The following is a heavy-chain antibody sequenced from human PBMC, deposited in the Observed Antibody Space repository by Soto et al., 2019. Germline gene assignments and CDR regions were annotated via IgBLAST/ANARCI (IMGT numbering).Heavy chain of an antibody. CDR1: GFTFSSYA. D-gene: IGHD6-19*01. CDR3: AKDPPGSSGWYEGDYFDY. CDR2: ISGSGGST. J-gene: IGHJ4*02. V-gene: IGHV3-23*01. Sequence: GGSLRLSCAASGFTFSSYAMSWVRQAPGKGLEWVSAISGSGGSTYYADSVKGRFTISRDNSKNTLYLQMNSLRAEDTAVYYCAKDPPGSSGWYEGDYFDYWGQGTLVTVSS.